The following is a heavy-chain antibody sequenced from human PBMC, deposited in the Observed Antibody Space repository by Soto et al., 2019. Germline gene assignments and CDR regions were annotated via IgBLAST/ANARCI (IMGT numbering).Heavy chain of an antibody. Sequence: PSETLSLTCAVYGGSFSGYYWSWIRQPPGKGLEWIGEINHSGSTNYNPSLKSRVTISVDTSKNQFSLKLNSVTAADTAVYYCARYIAATVYFDYWGQGTQVTVSS. CDR2: INHSGST. CDR1: GGSFSGYY. V-gene: IGHV4-34*01. CDR3: ARYIAATVYFDY. D-gene: IGHD6-13*01. J-gene: IGHJ4*02.